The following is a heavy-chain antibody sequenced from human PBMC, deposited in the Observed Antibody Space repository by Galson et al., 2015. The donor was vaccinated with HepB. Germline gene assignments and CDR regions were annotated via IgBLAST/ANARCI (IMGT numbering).Heavy chain of an antibody. V-gene: IGHV4-59*01. CDR3: ARGTSSNWADYFDS. D-gene: IGHD6-13*01. CDR2: IYYSGST. Sequence: ETLSLTCTVSGGSISSYYWNWIRQPPGKGLEWIGYIYYSGSTNYSPSLKSRVTISLDTSKNQFSLKLSSVTAADTAMYYCARGTSSNWADYFDSWGQGTLVTVSS. CDR1: GGSISSYY. J-gene: IGHJ4*02.